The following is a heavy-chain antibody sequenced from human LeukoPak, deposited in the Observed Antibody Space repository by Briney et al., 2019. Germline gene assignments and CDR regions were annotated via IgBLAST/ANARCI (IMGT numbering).Heavy chain of an antibody. Sequence: GASAKVSCKTSGYTFSSYGIDWVRQAPGPGLEWMGRINAYNGNTNYAQTLQDRVTLPRDASTSTGYLEMRSLTSDDTAVYYCAIYDQSFPIDYWGQGTLVTVSS. V-gene: IGHV1-18*01. J-gene: IGHJ4*02. CDR3: AIYDQSFPIDY. CDR1: GYTFSSYG. CDR2: INAYNGNT. D-gene: IGHD3-16*01.